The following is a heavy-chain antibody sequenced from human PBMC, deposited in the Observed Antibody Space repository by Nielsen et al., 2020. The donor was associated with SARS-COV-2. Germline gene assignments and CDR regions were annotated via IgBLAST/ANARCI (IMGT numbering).Heavy chain of an antibody. CDR3: ARDRGLGTVPRFEH. V-gene: IGHV1-46*01. CDR2: IDPNGGGR. Sequence: ASVKVSCKASGYTFTGYYMHWVRQAPGQGLEWMGMIDPNGGGRNYAQKFQGRVTMTRDTSTSTVYMELISLRSEDTAFYFCARDRGLGTVPRFEHWGQGTLVTVSS. D-gene: IGHD2-2*01. CDR1: GYTFTGYY. J-gene: IGHJ4*02.